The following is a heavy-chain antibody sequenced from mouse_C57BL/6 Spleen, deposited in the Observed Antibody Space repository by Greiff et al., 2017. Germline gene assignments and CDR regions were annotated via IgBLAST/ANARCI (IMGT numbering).Heavy chain of an antibody. V-gene: IGHV1-80*01. J-gene: IGHJ2*01. D-gene: IGHD2-5*01. CDR1: GYAFSSYW. CDR2: IYPGDGDT. CDR3: AREGSYSNYSYYFDY. Sequence: QVQLQQSGAELVKPGASVKISCKASGYAFSSYWMNWVKQRPGKGLEWIGQIYPGDGDTNYNGKFKGKATLTADKSSSTAYMQLSSLTSEDSAVYFCAREGSYSNYSYYFDYWGQGTTLTVSS.